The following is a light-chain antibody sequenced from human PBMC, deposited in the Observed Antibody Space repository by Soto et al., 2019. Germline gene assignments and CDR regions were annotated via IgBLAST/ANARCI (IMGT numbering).Light chain of an antibody. CDR2: GAS. V-gene: IGKV3-15*01. J-gene: IGKJ1*01. CDR1: QTVSSK. Sequence: EIVLTQSPSTLSLSVGDRATLSCRASQTVSSKLAWYQQKPGQAPRLLIYGASTWETGIPARFSGSGSGTEFTLTISSLQSEDFAFYSCQQYNNGPPTFGQGTKVDIK. CDR3: QQYNNGPPT.